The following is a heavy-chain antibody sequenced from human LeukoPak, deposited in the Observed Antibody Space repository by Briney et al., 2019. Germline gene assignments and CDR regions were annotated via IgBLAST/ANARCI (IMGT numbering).Heavy chain of an antibody. Sequence: GGSLRLSCAASEFSVGSNYMTWVRQAPGKGLEWVAVISYDGSNKYYADSVKGRFTISRDNSKNTLYLQMNSLRAEDTAVYYCARDLAVGSVGASGYWGQGTLVTVSS. J-gene: IGHJ4*02. V-gene: IGHV3-30*03. D-gene: IGHD1-26*01. CDR3: ARDLAVGSVGASGY. CDR1: EFSVGSNY. CDR2: ISYDGSNK.